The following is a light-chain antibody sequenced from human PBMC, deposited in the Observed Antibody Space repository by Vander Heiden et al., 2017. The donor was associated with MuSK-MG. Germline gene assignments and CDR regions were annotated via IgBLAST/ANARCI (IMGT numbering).Light chain of an antibody. J-gene: IGKJ4*01. CDR2: DTF. V-gene: IGKV3-11*01. Sequence: EIQLTQSPATLSLSPGERATLSCRASQSVSTYLAWYQQKPGQAPRLLIYDTFNRATGIPARFSGSGYGTDFTLTISRREPEDFAVYYCQERNYWLALTFGGGTKLEIK. CDR1: QSVSTY. CDR3: QERNYWLALT.